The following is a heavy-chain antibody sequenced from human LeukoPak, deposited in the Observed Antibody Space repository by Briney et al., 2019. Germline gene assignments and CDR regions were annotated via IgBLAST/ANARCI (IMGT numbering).Heavy chain of an antibody. Sequence: SETLSLTCTVSGGSISSSSYYWGWMRQPPGKGLEWIGSIYYSGSTYYNPSLKSRVTISVDTSKNQFSLKLSSVTAADTAVYYCARHGTSALVAVSPYGFDPWGQGTLVTVSS. D-gene: IGHD2-15*01. CDR2: IYYSGST. V-gene: IGHV4-39*01. CDR1: GGSISSSSYY. CDR3: ARHGTSALVAVSPYGFDP. J-gene: IGHJ5*02.